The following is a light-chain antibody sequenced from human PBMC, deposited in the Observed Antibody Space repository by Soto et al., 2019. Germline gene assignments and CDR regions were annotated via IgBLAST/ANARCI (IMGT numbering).Light chain of an antibody. CDR1: QSISSY. V-gene: IGKV1-5*03. Sequence: DIQITQYTSSLSASVGDRVTITCRASQSISSYLNWYQQKPGKAPKLLIYKASSLESGVPSRFSGSGSGTEFTLTISSLQPDDFATYYCQQYNSYSETFGQGTKVDIK. CDR3: QQYNSYSET. J-gene: IGKJ1*01. CDR2: KAS.